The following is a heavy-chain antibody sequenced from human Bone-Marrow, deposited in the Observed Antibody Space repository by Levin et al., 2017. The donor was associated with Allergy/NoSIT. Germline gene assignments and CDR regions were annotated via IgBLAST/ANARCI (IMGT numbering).Heavy chain of an antibody. J-gene: IGHJ4*02. D-gene: IGHD4-17*01. V-gene: IGHV3-30*03. CDR2: ISYDGSEK. CDR1: GFNFEVYG. CDR3: ARVRGDGDYIFDY. Sequence: GGSLRLSCAASGFNFEVYGIHWVRQAPGKGLEWVSIISYDGSEKYFADSVKGRFTISRDNAKNTVSLQMNSLRAEDTAVYYCARVRGDGDYIFDYWGQGTLVTVSS.